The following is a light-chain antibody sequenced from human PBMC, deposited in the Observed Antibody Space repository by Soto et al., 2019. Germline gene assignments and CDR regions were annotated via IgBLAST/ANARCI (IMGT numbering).Light chain of an antibody. V-gene: IGKV1-5*01. J-gene: IGKJ5*01. CDR1: QTISRW. Sequence: DIQRTDTPSTLSASVVYEVTITCRASQTISRWLALYQQKPGRAPKLLIYDASTLESGVPSRFSGSGSETEFTLTISRLQPDDFATYFCHSRAFGQGTRREIK. CDR2: DAS. CDR3: HSRA.